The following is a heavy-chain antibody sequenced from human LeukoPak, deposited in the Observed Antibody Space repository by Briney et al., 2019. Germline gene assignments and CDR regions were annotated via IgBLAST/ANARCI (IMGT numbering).Heavy chain of an antibody. D-gene: IGHD1-26*01. J-gene: IGHJ3*02. CDR3: ARDINRSGTDDAFDI. CDR2: INNSGST. CDR1: GGSFSGYY. Sequence: PSGTLSLTCAVSGGSFSGYYWSWIRQPPGEGLEWIGEINNSGSTNYNPSLKSRVTISVDTSKNQFSLKLSSVTAADAAVYYCARDINRSGTDDAFDIWGQGTMVTVSS. V-gene: IGHV4-34*01.